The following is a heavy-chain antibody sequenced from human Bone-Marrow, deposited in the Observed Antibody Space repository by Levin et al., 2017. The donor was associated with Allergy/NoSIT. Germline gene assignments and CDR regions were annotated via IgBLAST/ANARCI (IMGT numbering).Heavy chain of an antibody. Sequence: GGSLRLSCAASGFTFNNHAMHWVRQAPGKAPEWVAVIGHTGVDRFYANSVRGRFTISRDGSTNTVSLQMNSLRGEDTAVYYCARDPTVPAPDYFDHWGLGTLVTVSS. V-gene: IGHV3-30-3*01. CDR3: ARDPTVPAPDYFDH. J-gene: IGHJ4*02. D-gene: IGHD2-2*01. CDR1: GFTFNNHA. CDR2: IGHTGVDR.